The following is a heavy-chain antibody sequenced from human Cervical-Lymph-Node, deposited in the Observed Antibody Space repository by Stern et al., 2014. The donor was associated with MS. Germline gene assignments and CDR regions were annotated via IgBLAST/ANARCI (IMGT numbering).Heavy chain of an antibody. CDR3: ARDPHISVAGTGGGFDP. J-gene: IGHJ5*01. D-gene: IGHD6-19*01. Sequence: QLVQSGAEVKKPGASVKVSCRASGYTFTSYGISWVRQAPGQGLEWMGWISGYNDDTNYVEKFQGRVTMTTDKSTSTAYLELRSLRSDDTAVYYCARDPHISVAGTGGGFDPWGQGTLVTVSS. V-gene: IGHV1-18*01. CDR2: ISGYNDDT. CDR1: GYTFTSYG.